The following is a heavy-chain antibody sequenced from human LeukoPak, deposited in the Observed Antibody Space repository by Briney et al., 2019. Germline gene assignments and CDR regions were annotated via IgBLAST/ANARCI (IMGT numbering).Heavy chain of an antibody. CDR2: IYTSGST. CDR3: AAWYYDILTGYSSDAFDI. CDR1: GGSISSYY. V-gene: IGHV4-4*07. J-gene: IGHJ3*02. Sequence: SETLSLTCTVSGGSISSYYWSWIRQPAGKGLEWIGRIYTSGSTNYNPSLKSRVTMSVDTSKNQFSLKLSSVTAADTVVYYCAAWYYDILTGYSSDAFDIWGQGTMVTVSS. D-gene: IGHD3-9*01.